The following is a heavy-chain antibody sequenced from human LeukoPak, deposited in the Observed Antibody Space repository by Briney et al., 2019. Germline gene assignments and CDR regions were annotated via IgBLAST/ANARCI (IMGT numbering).Heavy chain of an antibody. D-gene: IGHD6-13*01. CDR3: AHSGSSWYGDWFDP. CDR2: IYWNDDK. V-gene: IGHV2-5*01. Sequence: SGPTLVNPTQTPTLTCTFSGFSLSTSGVGVGWIRQPPGKALEWLALIYWNDDKRYSPSLKSRLTITKDTSKNQVVLTMTNMDPVDTATYYCAHSGSSWYGDWFDPWGQGTLVTVSS. J-gene: IGHJ5*02. CDR1: GFSLSTSGVG.